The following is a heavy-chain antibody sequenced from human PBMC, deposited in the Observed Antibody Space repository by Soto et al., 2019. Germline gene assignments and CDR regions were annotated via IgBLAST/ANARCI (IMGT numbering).Heavy chain of an antibody. CDR1: GGSISSYY. V-gene: IGHV4-59*01. CDR3: ARGGGSYGMDV. Sequence: SETXSLTCTVSGGSISSYYWSWIRQPPGKGLEWSGYSYYSGSSNYNTSLKSRVTITVEKSKNQLSLKRSAGTAADTAVYYCARGGGSYGMDVWAQGTTVTVSS. D-gene: IGHD2-15*01. J-gene: IGHJ6*02. CDR2: SYYSGSS.